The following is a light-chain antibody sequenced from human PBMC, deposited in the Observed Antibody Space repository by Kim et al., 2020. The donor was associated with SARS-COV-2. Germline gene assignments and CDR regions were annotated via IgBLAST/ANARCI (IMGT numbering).Light chain of an antibody. V-gene: IGLV3-19*01. CDR2: GKN. CDR3: SSRDSNDNVV. CDR1: SLRNYY. Sequence: VALGQTVRITCQGDSLRNYYATWYQQKPGQAPILVIYGKNNRPSGIPDRFSGSSSGNTASLTITGTQAGDEADYYCSSRDSNDNVVFGGGTKLTVL. J-gene: IGLJ2*01.